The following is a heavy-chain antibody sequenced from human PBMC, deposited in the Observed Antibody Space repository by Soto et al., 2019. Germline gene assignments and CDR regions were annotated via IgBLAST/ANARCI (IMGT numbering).Heavy chain of an antibody. D-gene: IGHD5-12*01. CDR3: ARHHGPTTSENWFDP. V-gene: IGHV1-18*01. Sequence: ASVKVSCKASGYTFFTYDISWVRQAPGQGLEWMGWISTYSGDTKYAQRFQGRVTMTTDTSTTTAYLELRSLRSDDTAVYYCARHHGPTTSENWFDPWGQGTLVTVSS. J-gene: IGHJ5*02. CDR1: GYTFFTYD. CDR2: ISTYSGDT.